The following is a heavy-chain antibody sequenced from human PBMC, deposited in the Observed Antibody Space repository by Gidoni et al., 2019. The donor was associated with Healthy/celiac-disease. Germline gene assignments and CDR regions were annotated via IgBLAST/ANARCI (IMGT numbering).Heavy chain of an antibody. V-gene: IGHV4-34*01. Sequence: QVQLQQWGAGLLKPSETLSLTCAVYGGSVSGYYWSWIRQPPGKGLEWIGEINHSGSTNYNPSLKSRVTISVDTSKNQFSLKLSSVTAADTAVYYCARVGYYGSGRRGDYWGQGTLVTVSS. CDR1: GGSVSGYY. CDR2: INHSGST. CDR3: ARVGYYGSGRRGDY. D-gene: IGHD3-10*01. J-gene: IGHJ4*02.